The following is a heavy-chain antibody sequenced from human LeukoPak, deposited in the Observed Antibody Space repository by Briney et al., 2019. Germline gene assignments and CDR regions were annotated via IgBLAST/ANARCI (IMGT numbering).Heavy chain of an antibody. V-gene: IGHV1-8*01. CDR2: MNPNSGNT. Sequence: ASVKVSCKASGYTFTSYNINWVRQATGQGLEWMGWMNPNSGNTGYAQKFQGRVTMTRNTSISTAYMELSSLRSEDTAVYYCARDPTTYYYDSSGYYAFDIWGQGTMVTVSS. CDR3: ARDPTTYYYDSSGYYAFDI. D-gene: IGHD3-22*01. CDR1: GYTFTSYN. J-gene: IGHJ3*02.